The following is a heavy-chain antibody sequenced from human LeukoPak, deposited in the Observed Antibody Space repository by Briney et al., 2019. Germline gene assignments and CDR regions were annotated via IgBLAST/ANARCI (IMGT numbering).Heavy chain of an antibody. V-gene: IGHV4-34*01. Sequence: PSETLSLTCAVYGGSFSGSFSGYYWTCIRQTLGKGLEWIGEINHSGNTNYNPSLKSRVTISVDTSNNQFSLKLNSLTAADTAVYYCATFRWGVGFEYWGQGTLATVSS. CDR2: INHSGNT. CDR3: ATFRWGVGFEY. D-gene: IGHD3-16*01. CDR1: GGSFSGSFSGYY. J-gene: IGHJ4*02.